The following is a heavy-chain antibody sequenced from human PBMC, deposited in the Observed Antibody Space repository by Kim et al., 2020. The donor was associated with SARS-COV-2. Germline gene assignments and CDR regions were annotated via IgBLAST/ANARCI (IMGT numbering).Heavy chain of an antibody. J-gene: IGHJ4*02. Sequence: DTGKGRFTISRDNSQNTLYLQMNRLRAEDTAVYYCAREGISSGYSSYFDYWGQGTLVTVSS. D-gene: IGHD3-22*01. CDR3: AREGISSGYSSYFDY. V-gene: IGHV3-30*07.